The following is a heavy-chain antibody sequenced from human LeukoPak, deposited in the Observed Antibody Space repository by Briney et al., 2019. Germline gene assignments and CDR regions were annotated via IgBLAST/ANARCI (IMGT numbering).Heavy chain of an antibody. V-gene: IGHV3-30-3*01. J-gene: IGHJ3*02. CDR2: ISKDGSIT. CDR3: VREPYDI. CDR1: GVDFSRAA. Sequence: GGSLRLSCAVSGVDFSRAAMYWVRQAPGKGLEWVGVISKDGSITAYADSVKGRFTMSRDNSKNTLYLQMNSLRPEDSTVYYCVREPYDIWGQGTMVTVSS.